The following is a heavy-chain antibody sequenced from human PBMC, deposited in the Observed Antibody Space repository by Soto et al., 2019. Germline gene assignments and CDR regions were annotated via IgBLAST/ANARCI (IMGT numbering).Heavy chain of an antibody. CDR2: INHSGST. J-gene: IGHJ4*02. CDR1: GGSFSGYD. Sequence: SETLSLTCAVYGGSFSGYDWSWIRQPPGKGLEWIGEINHSGSTNYNPSLKSRVTISVDTSKNQFSLKLSSVTAADTAVYYCARDRYYFDYWGQGTQVTVSS. CDR3: ARDRYYFDY. V-gene: IGHV4-34*01.